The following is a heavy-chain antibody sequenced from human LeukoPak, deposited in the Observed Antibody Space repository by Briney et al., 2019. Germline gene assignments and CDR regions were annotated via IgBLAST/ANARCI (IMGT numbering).Heavy chain of an antibody. CDR3: ARDSGDTALDY. Sequence: PSETPSLTCTVSGGSISSYYWSWIRQPPGKGLEWIGYIYYSGSTNYNPSLKSRVTISVDTSKNQFSLKLSSVTAADTAVYYCARDSGDTALDYWGQGTLVTVSS. D-gene: IGHD5-18*01. CDR1: GGSISSYY. CDR2: IYYSGST. V-gene: IGHV4-59*01. J-gene: IGHJ4*02.